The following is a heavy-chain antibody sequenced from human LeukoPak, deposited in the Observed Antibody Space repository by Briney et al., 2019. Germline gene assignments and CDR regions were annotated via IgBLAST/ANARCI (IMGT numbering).Heavy chain of an antibody. CDR1: GFTFSSYG. D-gene: IGHD6-13*01. CDR3: AKDISAAGTANYYFDY. Sequence: GGSLRLSCAASGFTFSSYGMHWVRQAPGKGLEWVAVILSDGSKEFYTDSVKGRFTISRDNAKNSLYLQMNSLRAEDTALYYCAKDISAAGTANYYFDYWGQGTLVTVSS. V-gene: IGHV3-33*03. J-gene: IGHJ4*02. CDR2: ILSDGSKE.